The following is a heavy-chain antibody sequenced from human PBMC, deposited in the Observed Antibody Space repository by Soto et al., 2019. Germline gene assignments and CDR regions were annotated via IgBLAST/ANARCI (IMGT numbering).Heavy chain of an antibody. CDR3: ARELARYCSGGSCQSYYYCYMDA. Sequence: QVQLVQSGAEVKKPGASVKFSCKASGYTFTSYGITWVRQAPGQGREWMGWISAYNGNTNYAQKLEARVTMTTDTSTRRAYLERRSLRSDDTAVYYCARELARYCSGGSCQSYYYCYMDAWGKGSTVTVSS. J-gene: IGHJ6*03. V-gene: IGHV1-18*01. D-gene: IGHD2-15*01. CDR1: GYTFTSYG. CDR2: ISAYNGNT.